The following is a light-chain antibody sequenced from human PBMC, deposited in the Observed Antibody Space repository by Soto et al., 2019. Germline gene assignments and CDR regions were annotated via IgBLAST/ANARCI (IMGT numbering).Light chain of an antibody. Sequence: QSALTQPASVSGSPGQSITISCTGTSSDVGGYNYVSWYQQYPGKAPRLMIYDVSNRPSGVSNRFSGSKSGNTASLTISGLQAEDEAEYYCSSYSSSSTVFGTGTKLTVL. J-gene: IGLJ1*01. CDR1: SSDVGGYNY. V-gene: IGLV2-14*01. CDR3: SSYSSSSTV. CDR2: DVS.